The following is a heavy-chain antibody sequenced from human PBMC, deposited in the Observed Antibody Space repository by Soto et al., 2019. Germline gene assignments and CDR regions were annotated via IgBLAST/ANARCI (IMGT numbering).Heavy chain of an antibody. CDR3: EREMTTRGMDF. J-gene: IGHJ6*02. CDR1: GYTLTSYD. V-gene: IGHV1-8*01. CDR2: MNPNCGNT. D-gene: IGHD1-1*01. Sequence: QVQLVQSGAEVKKTGASVKVSCKASGYTLTSYDINWVRQATGQGLEWMGWMNPNCGNTGYAQKFQGRVTMTRNTSISTAYMELSSLRSEDTAVYYCEREMTTRGMDFWGQGTTVTVSS.